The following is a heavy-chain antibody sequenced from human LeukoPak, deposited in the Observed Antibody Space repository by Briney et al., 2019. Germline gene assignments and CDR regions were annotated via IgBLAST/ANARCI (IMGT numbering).Heavy chain of an antibody. J-gene: IGHJ4*02. V-gene: IGHV4-39*07. D-gene: IGHD3-22*01. CDR3: ASLREYYYYSSP. CDR1: GGSISSGGYY. CDR2: IFHSGST. Sequence: PSQTLSLTCTVSGGSISSGGYYWGWIRQPPGKGLEWIGSIFHSGSTYYNPSLRSRVTISIHTSKNQFSLKLSSVTAADTAVYYCASLREYYYYSSPWGQGTLVTVSS.